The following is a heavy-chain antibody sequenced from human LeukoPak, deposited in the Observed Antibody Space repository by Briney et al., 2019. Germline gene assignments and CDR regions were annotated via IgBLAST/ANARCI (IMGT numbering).Heavy chain of an antibody. CDR2: IYYSGST. CDR3: ARVSDRDYDFWSGPPYYFDY. D-gene: IGHD3-3*01. J-gene: IGHJ4*02. Sequence: SETLSLTCTVSGGSISSSSYYWGWIRQPPGKGLEWIGSIYYSGSTYYNPSLKSRVTISVDTSKNQFSLKLSSVTAADTAVYYCARVSDRDYDFWSGPPYYFDYWGQGTLVTVSS. CDR1: GGSISSSSYY. V-gene: IGHV4-39*07.